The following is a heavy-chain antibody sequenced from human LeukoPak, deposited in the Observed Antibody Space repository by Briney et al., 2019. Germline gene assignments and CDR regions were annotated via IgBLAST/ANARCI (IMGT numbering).Heavy chain of an antibody. CDR2: ISSSSRTI. Sequence: PGGSLRLSCAASGFTFSTYDTNWVRQAPGKGLEWVAYISSSSRTISYADSVKGRFTISRDNAKNSLYLQMNSLRAEGTAVYYCARLRYYAMDVWGQGTTVTASS. J-gene: IGHJ6*02. CDR3: ARLRYYAMDV. CDR1: GFTFSTYD. V-gene: IGHV3-48*01.